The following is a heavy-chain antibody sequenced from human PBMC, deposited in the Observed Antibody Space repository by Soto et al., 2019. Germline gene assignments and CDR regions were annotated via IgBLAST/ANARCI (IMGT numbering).Heavy chain of an antibody. V-gene: IGHV4-4*02. J-gene: IGHJ4*02. Sequence: SETLSLTCAVSSGSISSSNWWSWVRQPPGKGLEWIGEIYHSGSTNYNPSLKSRVTISVDTSKNQFSLKLSSVTAADTAVYYCATVNYAGGYYFDYWGQGTLVTVSS. CDR3: ATVNYAGGYYFDY. CDR1: SGSISSSNW. CDR2: IYHSGST. D-gene: IGHD3-16*01.